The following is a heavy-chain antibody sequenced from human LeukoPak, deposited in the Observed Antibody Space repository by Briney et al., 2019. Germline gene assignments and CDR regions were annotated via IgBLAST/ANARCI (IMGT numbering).Heavy chain of an antibody. CDR1: GYTFTSYG. V-gene: IGHV1-18*01. CDR3: ARDYYYDSSGYLDY. Sequence: ASVKVSCKASGYTFTSYGISWVRQAPGQGLEWMGWISAYNGNTNYAQKLQGRVTMTTDTSTSTAYMELRSLRSDDTAVYYCARDYYYDSSGYLDYWGQGTLVTVSS. D-gene: IGHD3-22*01. J-gene: IGHJ4*02. CDR2: ISAYNGNT.